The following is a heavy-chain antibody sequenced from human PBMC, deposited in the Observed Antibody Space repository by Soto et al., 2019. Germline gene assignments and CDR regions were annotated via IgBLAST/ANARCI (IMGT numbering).Heavy chain of an antibody. Sequence: SETLSLTCAVSGGSISSSNWWSWVRQPPGTGLEWIGEINHSGSTNYNPSLKSRVTISVDTSKNQFSLKLSSVTAADTAVYYCARGDIVLVPAPMGGLDPWGRGTLVTVSS. D-gene: IGHD2-2*01. CDR2: INHSGST. V-gene: IGHV4-4*02. CDR3: ARGDIVLVPAPMGGLDP. J-gene: IGHJ5*02. CDR1: GGSISSSNW.